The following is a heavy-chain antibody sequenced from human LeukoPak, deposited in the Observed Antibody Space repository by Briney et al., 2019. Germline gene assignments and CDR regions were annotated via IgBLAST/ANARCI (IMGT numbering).Heavy chain of an antibody. CDR1: GFTFDDYA. Sequence: PGGSLRLSCAASGFTFDDYAMHWARQAPGKGLEWVSGISWNSGSIGYADSAKGRFTISRDNAKNSLYLQMNSLRAEDTALYYCAKDISGSYLGSFDYWGQGTLVTVSS. J-gene: IGHJ4*02. V-gene: IGHV3-9*01. D-gene: IGHD1-26*01. CDR3: AKDISGSYLGSFDY. CDR2: ISWNSGSI.